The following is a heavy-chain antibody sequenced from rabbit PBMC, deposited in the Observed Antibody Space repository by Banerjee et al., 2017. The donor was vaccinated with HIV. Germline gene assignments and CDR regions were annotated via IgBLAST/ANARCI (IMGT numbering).Heavy chain of an antibody. V-gene: IGHV1S45*01. D-gene: IGHD1-1*01. J-gene: IGHJ4*01. CDR1: GFDFSSYG. CDR3: ARAGGFENYFNL. CDR2: IYTGSTGST. Sequence: QEQLVESGGGLVQPGGSLKLSCKASGFDFSSYGVSWVRQAPGKGLEWIGCIYTGSTGSTYYASWAKGRFTITKTASTTVTLQMTSLTAADTATYFCARAGGFENYFNLWGQGTLVTVS.